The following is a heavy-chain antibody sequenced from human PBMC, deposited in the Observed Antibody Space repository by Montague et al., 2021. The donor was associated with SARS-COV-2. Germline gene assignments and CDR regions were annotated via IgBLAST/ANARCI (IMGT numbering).Heavy chain of an antibody. D-gene: IGHD2-2*01. CDR1: GGSISSGGYY. CDR2: IYYSGST. Sequence: TLSLTCTVSGGSISSGGYYWSWIRQHPGKGLEWSGYIYYSGSTYYNPSLKSRVTISVDTSKNQFSLKLSSVTAADTAVYYCARTPAVYVVVVPAARSHFDYWGQGTLVTVSS. J-gene: IGHJ4*02. CDR3: ARTPAVYVVVVPAARSHFDY. V-gene: IGHV4-31*03.